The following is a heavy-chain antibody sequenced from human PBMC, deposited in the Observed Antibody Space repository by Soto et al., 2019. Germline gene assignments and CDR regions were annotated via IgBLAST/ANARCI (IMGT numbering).Heavy chain of an antibody. Sequence: SETLSLTCTVSGGSISSSSYYWGWIRQPPGKGLEWIGSIYHSGSTNYNPSLKSRVTISVDKSKNQFSLKLSSVTAADTAVYYCARQSLGYCSGGSCPDYWGQGTLVTVSS. V-gene: IGHV4-39*07. CDR3: ARQSLGYCSGGSCPDY. CDR1: GGSISSSSYY. J-gene: IGHJ4*02. D-gene: IGHD2-15*01. CDR2: IYHSGST.